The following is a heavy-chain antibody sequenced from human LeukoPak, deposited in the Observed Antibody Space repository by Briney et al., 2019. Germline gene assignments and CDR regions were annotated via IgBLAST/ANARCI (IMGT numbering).Heavy chain of an antibody. D-gene: IGHD2-21*02. CDR3: AIDSGDSGGVGY. Sequence: SETLSLTCAMYGGSFSGWYWSWIRQPPGKGLEWIGEINHSGTTNYNPSLKSRVTISVDTSKKQFSLKLSSAPAADTAVYYCAIDSGDSGGVGYWGQGILVTVST. CDR2: INHSGTT. J-gene: IGHJ4*02. CDR1: GGSFSGWY. V-gene: IGHV4-34*01.